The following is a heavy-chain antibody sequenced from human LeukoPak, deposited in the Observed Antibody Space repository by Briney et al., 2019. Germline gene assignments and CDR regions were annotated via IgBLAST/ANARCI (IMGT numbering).Heavy chain of an antibody. CDR1: GFTFSSYG. CDR3: AKDHTSYYDSSGPYYFDY. CDR2: IRYDGSNK. J-gene: IGHJ4*02. V-gene: IGHV3-30*02. D-gene: IGHD3-22*01. Sequence: GGSLRLSCAASGFTFSSYGMHWVRQAPGKGLEWVAFIRYDGSNKYYADSVKGRFTTSRDNSKNTLYLQMNSLRAEGTAVYYCAKDHTSYYDSSGPYYFDYWGQGTLVTVSS.